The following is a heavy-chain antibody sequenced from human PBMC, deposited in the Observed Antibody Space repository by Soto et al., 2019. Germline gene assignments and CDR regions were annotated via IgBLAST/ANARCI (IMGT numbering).Heavy chain of an antibody. J-gene: IGHJ6*02. Sequence: PGGSLRLSCAASGFTFSSYWMHWVRQAPGKGLVWVSRIDSDGSGIMYADSVKGRFTISRDNAKNTLYLRMNSLRAEDTAVYFCTRRPSGFHGMDVWGQGTTVTVSS. D-gene: IGHD6-19*01. V-gene: IGHV3-74*03. CDR1: GFTFSSYW. CDR2: IDSDGSGI. CDR3: TRRPSGFHGMDV.